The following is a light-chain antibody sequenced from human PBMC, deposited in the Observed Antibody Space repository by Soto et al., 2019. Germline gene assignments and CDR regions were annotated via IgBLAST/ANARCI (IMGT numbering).Light chain of an antibody. CDR1: KLGDKY. J-gene: IGLJ2*01. V-gene: IGLV3-1*01. Sequence: SYELTQPPSVSVSPGQTASITCSGDKLGDKYACWYQQKPGQSPVVVIYQDTKRPSGIPERFSGSNSGNTATLTISGTQAMDEADYYCQAWDSSTAVVFGGGTKVTFL. CDR3: QAWDSSTAVV. CDR2: QDT.